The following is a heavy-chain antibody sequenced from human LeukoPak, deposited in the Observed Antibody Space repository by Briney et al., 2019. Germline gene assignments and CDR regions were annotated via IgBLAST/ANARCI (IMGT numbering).Heavy chain of an antibody. D-gene: IGHD3-10*01. Sequence: GGSLRLSCAASGFTFDDYAMHWVRQAPGEGLEWVSLISGDGGSTYYADSVKGRFTISRDNSKNSLYLQMNSLRTEDTALYYCAKAGSGSYYRNYYYYGMDVWGQGTTVTVSS. CDR3: AKAGSGSYYRNYYYYGMDV. J-gene: IGHJ6*02. CDR2: ISGDGGST. V-gene: IGHV3-43*02. CDR1: GFTFDDYA.